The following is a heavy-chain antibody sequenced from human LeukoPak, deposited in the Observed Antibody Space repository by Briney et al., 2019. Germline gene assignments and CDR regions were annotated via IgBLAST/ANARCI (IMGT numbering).Heavy chain of an antibody. CDR2: ISSSGSTI. J-gene: IGHJ5*02. CDR3: TRDLGQYYDTSDNWFDP. V-gene: IGHV3-11*04. Sequence: GGSLRLSCAASGFTFSYFYMTWIRQAPGKGLEWVSYISSSGSTIYYADSVKGRFTISRDNAKNTLNLQMNSLRAEDTAVYYCTRDLGQYYDTSDNWFDPWGQGTLVTVSS. CDR1: GFTFSYFY. D-gene: IGHD3-22*01.